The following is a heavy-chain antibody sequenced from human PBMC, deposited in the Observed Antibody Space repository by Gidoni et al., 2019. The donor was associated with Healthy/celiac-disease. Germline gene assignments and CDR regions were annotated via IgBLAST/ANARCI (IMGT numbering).Heavy chain of an antibody. Sequence: EVKLVQSGAEAKKPGEALNSSCRGSGYSFTSYCIGWVRQIPGKGLELMGIIYPGDSDTRYSPSFKGQVTISADKSISTAYLQWSSLKASDTAMYYCALTTDGAFHIWGQGTMVTVSS. CDR1: GYSFTSYC. J-gene: IGHJ3*02. CDR2: IYPGDSDT. D-gene: IGHD4-17*01. CDR3: ALTTDGAFHI. V-gene: IGHV5-51*01.